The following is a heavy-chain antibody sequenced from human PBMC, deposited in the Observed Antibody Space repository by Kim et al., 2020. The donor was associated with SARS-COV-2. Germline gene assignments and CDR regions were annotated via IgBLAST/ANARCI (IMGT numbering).Heavy chain of an antibody. Sequence: GGSLRLSCAASGLTFSRYWMSWVRQAPGKGLEWVANIKQDGSEKYYVDSVKGRFTISRDNAKNSMYLQMNSLRAEDTAVYYCARVSSSSWELDYLGQGTLVTVSS. CDR1: GLTFSRYW. V-gene: IGHV3-7*03. CDR3: ARVSSSSWELDY. D-gene: IGHD6-13*01. CDR2: IKQDGSEK. J-gene: IGHJ4*02.